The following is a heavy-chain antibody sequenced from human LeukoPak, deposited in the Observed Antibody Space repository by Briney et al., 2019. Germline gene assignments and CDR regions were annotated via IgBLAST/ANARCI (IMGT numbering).Heavy chain of an antibody. V-gene: IGHV4-59*01. CDR1: GGSISSYY. CDR2: IYSSGST. J-gene: IGHJ4*02. D-gene: IGHD4-11*01. CDR3: ASGADYSNYYFDY. Sequence: SETLSLTCTVSGGSISSYYWSWIRQPPGKGLEWIGYIYSSGSTNYNPSLKSRVTISVDTSNNQFSLKLSSVTAADTAVYYCASGADYSNYYFDYWGQGTLVPVSS.